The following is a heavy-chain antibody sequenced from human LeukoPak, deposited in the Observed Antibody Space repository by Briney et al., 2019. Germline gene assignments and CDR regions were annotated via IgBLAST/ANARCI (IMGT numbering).Heavy chain of an antibody. CDR1: GASVSNSGFY. Sequence: KPSETLPLTCTVSGASVSNSGFYWGWLRQPPGKGLEWIGGLYSSGSTKYNPSLKSRITISVDTSKNQFSLNLNSVAAADTAVYYCARDSRDTPRTYYYDSSGYPYFDFWGQGTLVTVSS. D-gene: IGHD3-22*01. CDR3: ARDSRDTPRTYYYDSSGYPYFDF. V-gene: IGHV4-39*07. CDR2: LYSSGST. J-gene: IGHJ4*02.